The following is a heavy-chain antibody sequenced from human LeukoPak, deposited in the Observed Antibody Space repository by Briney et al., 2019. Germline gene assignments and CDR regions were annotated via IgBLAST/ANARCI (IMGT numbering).Heavy chain of an antibody. CDR2: INRDGSST. CDR3: ARVGYYDSSGWGRYAFDI. Sequence: GGSLRLSCAASGFTFGSYWMHWVRQTPGKGLVWVSRINRDGSSTIYADSVKGRFTISRDNAKNTLYLQMNSLRAEDTAVYYCARVGYYDSSGWGRYAFDIWGQGTMVTVSS. J-gene: IGHJ3*02. V-gene: IGHV3-74*01. D-gene: IGHD3-22*01. CDR1: GFTFGSYW.